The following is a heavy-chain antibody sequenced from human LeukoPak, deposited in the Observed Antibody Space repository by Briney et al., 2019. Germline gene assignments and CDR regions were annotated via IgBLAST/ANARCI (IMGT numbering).Heavy chain of an antibody. J-gene: IGHJ6*02. CDR2: INPNSGGT. CDR3: ARDRVSVFLKVAGYYYYGMDV. V-gene: IGHV1-2*02. Sequence: GASVKVSCKASGYTFTGYYMHWVRQAPGQGLEWMGWINPNSGGTNYAQKFQGRVTMTRDTSISTAYMELSRLRSDDTAVYYCARDRVSVFLKVAGYYYYGMDVWGQGTTVTVSS. D-gene: IGHD5/OR15-5a*01. CDR1: GYTFTGYY.